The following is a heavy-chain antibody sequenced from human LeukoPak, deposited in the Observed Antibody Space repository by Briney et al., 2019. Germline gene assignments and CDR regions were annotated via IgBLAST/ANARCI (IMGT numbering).Heavy chain of an antibody. J-gene: IGHJ4*02. CDR1: GYSISSGYY. CDR3: ARRGGVVPAAILSQFDY. D-gene: IGHD2-2*02. CDR2: IYHSGST. V-gene: IGHV4-38-2*01. Sequence: SETLSLTCAVSGYSISSGYYWGWIRQPPGKGLEWIGSIYHSGSTYYNPSLKSRVTISVDTSKNQFSLKLSSVTAANTAVYYCARRGGVVPAAILSQFDYWGQGTLVTVSS.